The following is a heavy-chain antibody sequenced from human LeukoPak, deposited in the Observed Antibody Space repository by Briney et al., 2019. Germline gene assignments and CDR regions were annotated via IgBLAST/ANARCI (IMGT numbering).Heavy chain of an antibody. Sequence: ASVKVSCKASGGTFSNYAISWVRQAPGQGLEWMGGIIPIFGTANYAQKFQGRVTITADKSTSTAYMELSSLRSEDTAVYYCAREHFGREGSDYWGQGTLVTVSS. J-gene: IGHJ4*02. V-gene: IGHV1-69*06. CDR1: GGTFSNYA. D-gene: IGHD5-24*01. CDR3: AREHFGREGSDY. CDR2: IIPIFGTA.